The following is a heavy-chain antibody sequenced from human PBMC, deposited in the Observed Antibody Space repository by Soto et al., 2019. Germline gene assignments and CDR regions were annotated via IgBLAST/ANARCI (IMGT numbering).Heavy chain of an antibody. V-gene: IGHV3-23*01. J-gene: IGHJ4*02. D-gene: IGHD3-22*01. CDR3: AKTYSYDSSGYYDDY. CDR1: GFTFSSYA. Sequence: GGSLRLSCAASGFTFSSYAMSWVRQAPGKGLEWVSAISGSGGSTYYAASVKGRFTISRANSKNTLYLQMNSLRAEDMDVYYCAKTYSYDSSGYYDDYWGQGTLVTVSS. CDR2: ISGSGGST.